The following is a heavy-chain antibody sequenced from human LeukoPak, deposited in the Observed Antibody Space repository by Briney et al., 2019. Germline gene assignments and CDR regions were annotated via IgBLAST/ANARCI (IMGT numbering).Heavy chain of an antibody. V-gene: IGHV1-69*04. J-gene: IGHJ4*02. CDR2: IIPILGIA. CDR3: WKFGGYEERGDDY. D-gene: IGHD5-12*01. Sequence: SVKVSCKASGGTFSSYAISWVRQAPGQGLEWMGRIIPILGIANYAQKFQGRVTITADKSTSTAYMELSSLISEDTAVYYCWKFGGYEERGDDYWGQGTLVTVSS. CDR1: GGTFSSYA.